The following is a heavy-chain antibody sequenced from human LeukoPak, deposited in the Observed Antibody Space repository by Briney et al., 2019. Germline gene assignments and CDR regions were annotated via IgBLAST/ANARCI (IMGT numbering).Heavy chain of an antibody. D-gene: IGHD3-10*01. CDR2: INPSGGST. CDR1: GYTFTSYY. CDR3: ATDSMVRGVIGPNYFDY. Sequence: ASVKVSCKASGYTFTSYYMHWVRQAPRQGLEWMGIINPSGGSTSYAQKFQGRVTMTRDMSTSTVYMELSSLRSEDTAVYYCATDSMVRGVIGPNYFDYWGQGTLVTVSS. V-gene: IGHV1-46*01. J-gene: IGHJ4*02.